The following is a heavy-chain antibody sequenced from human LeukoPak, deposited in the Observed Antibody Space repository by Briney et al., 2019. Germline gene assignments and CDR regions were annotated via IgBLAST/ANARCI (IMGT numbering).Heavy chain of an antibody. CDR1: GYSFTSYW. V-gene: IGHV5-51*01. D-gene: IGHD1-26*01. CDR2: IYPGDSDT. Sequence: PGESLKISCKGSGYSFTSYWIGWVRQMPGKGLEWMGIIYPGDSDTRYSPPFQGQVTISAGKSLSTAYLQWSSLKASDTAMYYCARGSGSYHTAYMNWGQGSPVTVSS. CDR3: ARGSGSYHTAYMN. J-gene: IGHJ4*02.